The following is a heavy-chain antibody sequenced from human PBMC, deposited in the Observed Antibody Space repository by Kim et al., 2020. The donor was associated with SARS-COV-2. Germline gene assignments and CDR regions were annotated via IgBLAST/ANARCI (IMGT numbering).Heavy chain of an antibody. Sequence: GGSLRLSCAASGFTFSSYAMSWVRQAPGKGLEWVSAISGSGGSTYYADSVKGRFTISRDNSKNTLYLQMNSLRAEDTAVYYCAKGLSDIVVVPAAIFGAFDIWGQGTMVTVSS. V-gene: IGHV3-23*01. CDR2: ISGSGGST. J-gene: IGHJ3*02. CDR3: AKGLSDIVVVPAAIFGAFDI. CDR1: GFTFSSYA. D-gene: IGHD2-2*01.